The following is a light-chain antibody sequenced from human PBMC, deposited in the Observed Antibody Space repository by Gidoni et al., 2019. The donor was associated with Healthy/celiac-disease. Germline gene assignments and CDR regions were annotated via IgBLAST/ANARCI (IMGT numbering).Light chain of an antibody. J-gene: IGKJ4*01. V-gene: IGKV1-33*01. CDR1: QDISNY. CDR3: QQYDNLPLT. CDR2: DAS. Sequence: DIQMTQPPSSLSASVGDRVTITCHASQDISNYLNWYQQKPGKAPKLLIYDASNLETGVPSRFSGSGSGTDFTFTISSLQPEDIATYYCQQYDNLPLTFGGGTKVEIK.